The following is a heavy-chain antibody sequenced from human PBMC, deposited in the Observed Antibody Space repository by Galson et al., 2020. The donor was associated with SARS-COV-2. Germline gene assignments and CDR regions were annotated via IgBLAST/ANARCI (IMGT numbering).Heavy chain of an antibody. V-gene: IGHV4-30-4*01. Sequence: SETLSLTCTVSGGSISSGDYYWSWIRQTPGKGLEWIGYIYYSGSTYYNPALRSRLTISIDASMNQFSLKLSSVTAADTAVFYCARSVTSYYYGMDVWGQGTTVTVSS. J-gene: IGHJ6*02. CDR1: GGSISSGDYY. CDR3: ARSVTSYYYGMDV. CDR2: IYYSGST. D-gene: IGHD4-17*01.